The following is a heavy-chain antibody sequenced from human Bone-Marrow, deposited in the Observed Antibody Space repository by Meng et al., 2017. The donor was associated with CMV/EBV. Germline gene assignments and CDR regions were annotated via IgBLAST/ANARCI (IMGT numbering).Heavy chain of an antibody. CDR1: GYTFTNYS. CDR3: AREAPNWYFDL. D-gene: IGHD2-8*01. J-gene: IGHJ2*01. CDR2: INPSDSGT. V-gene: IGHV1-46*01. Sequence: SCKATGYTFTNYSIQWVRQAPGQGLEWVGIINPSDSGTSYAQKFQGRVTMTRDTSTNTVYMELSSLRSQDTAVFYCAREAPNWYFDLWGRGTLVTVSS.